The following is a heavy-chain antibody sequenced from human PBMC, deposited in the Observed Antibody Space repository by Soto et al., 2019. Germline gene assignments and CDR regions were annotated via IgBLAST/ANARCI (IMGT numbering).Heavy chain of an antibody. Sequence: PSETPSLTRTVSGGSISRYCWGWVPPPPGEGMGGVGDIYYNGSTNYNPSLKSRVTISVDTSKNQFSLKLSSVTAADTAVYYCARDRPARASGYPLSPPYYYYVMDVWGQGTTVTVSS. CDR2: IYYNGST. J-gene: IGHJ6*02. CDR1: GGSISRYC. D-gene: IGHD5-12*01. CDR3: ARDRPARASGYPLSPPYYYYVMDV. V-gene: IGHV4-59*01.